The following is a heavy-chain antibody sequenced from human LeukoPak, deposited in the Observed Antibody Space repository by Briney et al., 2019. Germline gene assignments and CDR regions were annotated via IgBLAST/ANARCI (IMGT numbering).Heavy chain of an antibody. CDR2: IYYSGST. V-gene: IGHV4-31*11. J-gene: IGHJ4*02. CDR1: GGSISSSNW. D-gene: IGHD4-17*01. Sequence: SGTLSLTCAVSGGSISSSNWWSWIRQHPGKGLEWIGYIYYSGSTYYNPSIKSRVTISVATSKNQFSLKLSSVTAADPAVYYCASSTVTTRYPHVYNDYWGQGTLVTVSS. CDR3: ASSTVTTRYPHVYNDY.